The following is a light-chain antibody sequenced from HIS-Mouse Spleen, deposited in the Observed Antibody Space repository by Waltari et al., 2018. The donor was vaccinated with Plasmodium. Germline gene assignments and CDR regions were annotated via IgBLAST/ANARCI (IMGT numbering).Light chain of an antibody. CDR3: AAWDDSLSGWV. J-gene: IGLJ3*02. Sequence: QSVLTQPPSASGTPGQRVTISCSGSSSNIGSNYVYWYQQLPGTAPKLLICRNKPRPVGVPDRCAGSKSGSAASLAISGLRSEDEADYYCAAWDDSLSGWVFGGGTKLTVL. CDR2: RNK. CDR1: SSNIGSNY. V-gene: IGLV1-47*01.